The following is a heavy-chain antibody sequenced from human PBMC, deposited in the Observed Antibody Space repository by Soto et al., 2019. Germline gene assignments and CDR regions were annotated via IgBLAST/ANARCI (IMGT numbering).Heavy chain of an antibody. J-gene: IGHJ4*02. Sequence: PGGSLRLSCAASVFTFSSYSMSWFRQAPGKGLEWVGFIRSKAYGGTTEYAASVKGRFTISRDDSKSIAYLQMNSLKTEDTAVYYCTRDPYLDSSGWYRPSFDYWGQGTLVTVSS. D-gene: IGHD6-19*01. CDR1: VFTFSSYS. CDR2: IRSKAYGGTT. V-gene: IGHV3-49*03. CDR3: TRDPYLDSSGWYRPSFDY.